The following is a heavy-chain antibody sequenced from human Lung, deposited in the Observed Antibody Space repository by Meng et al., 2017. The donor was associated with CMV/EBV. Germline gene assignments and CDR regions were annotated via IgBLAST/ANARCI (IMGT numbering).Heavy chain of an antibody. V-gene: IGHV3-23*01. CDR3: AKGNEKLRITTIGVAARPMDV. D-gene: IGHD3-22*01. J-gene: IGHJ6*02. Sequence: MNWVSQAPGKGLEWVSASRGGEGGNTYYTDSGKGRFSIYRDNSKSTLYLQMNSLRAEDTAVYYGAKGNEKLRITTIGVAARPMDVWGQGTMVTVSS. CDR2: SRGGEGGNT.